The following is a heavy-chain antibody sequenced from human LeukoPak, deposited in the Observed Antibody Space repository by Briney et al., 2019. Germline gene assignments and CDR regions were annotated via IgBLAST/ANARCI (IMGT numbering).Heavy chain of an antibody. CDR3: AKGTYYYDSSGYSVDY. CDR1: GFTFSSYT. Sequence: GGSLRLSCAASGFTFSSYTMSWVRQAPGKGLEWVSTITTSGGNTYYADSVKGRFTVSRDNSKNTLYLQMNSLRVEDTAVYYCAKGTYYYDSSGYSVDYWGQGTLVTVSS. D-gene: IGHD3-22*01. V-gene: IGHV3-23*01. CDR2: ITTSGGNT. J-gene: IGHJ4*02.